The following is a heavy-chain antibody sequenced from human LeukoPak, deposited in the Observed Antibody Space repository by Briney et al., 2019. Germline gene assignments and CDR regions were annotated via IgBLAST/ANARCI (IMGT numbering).Heavy chain of an antibody. D-gene: IGHD6-13*01. CDR1: GFTFSSYD. Sequence: PGGSLRLSCAASGFTFSSYDMHWVRQATGKGLEWVSAIGTAGDTYYPGSVKGRFTISRENAKNSLYLQMNSLRAEDTAVYYCARGTIAAAGYNWFDPWGQGTLVTVSS. V-gene: IGHV3-13*01. CDR3: ARGTIAAAGYNWFDP. J-gene: IGHJ5*02. CDR2: IGTAGDT.